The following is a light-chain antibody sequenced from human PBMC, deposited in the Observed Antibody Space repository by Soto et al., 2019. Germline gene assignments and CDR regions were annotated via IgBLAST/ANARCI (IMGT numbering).Light chain of an antibody. CDR3: QQYGSSPIT. V-gene: IGKV3-20*01. CDR2: GAS. Sequence: EIVLTQSPGTLSLSPGERATLSCRASQTVTNRYLGWYQQKPGQAPRLLFFGASSRGTGIPDRFSGSGSGTDFTLTISRLEPEDFAVYYCQQYGSSPITFGQGTRLEMK. CDR1: QTVTNRY. J-gene: IGKJ5*01.